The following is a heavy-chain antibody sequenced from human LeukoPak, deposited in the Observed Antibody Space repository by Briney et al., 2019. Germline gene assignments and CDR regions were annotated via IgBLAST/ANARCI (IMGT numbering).Heavy chain of an antibody. Sequence: ASVKVSCKASGYTFTGYYMHWVRQAPGQGLERMGRINPNSGGTNYAQKFQGRVTMTRDTSISTAYMELSRLRSDDTAVYYCARDRSSGWYEHPFDYWGQGTLVTVSS. D-gene: IGHD6-19*01. V-gene: IGHV1-2*06. J-gene: IGHJ4*02. CDR1: GYTFTGYY. CDR2: INPNSGGT. CDR3: ARDRSSGWYEHPFDY.